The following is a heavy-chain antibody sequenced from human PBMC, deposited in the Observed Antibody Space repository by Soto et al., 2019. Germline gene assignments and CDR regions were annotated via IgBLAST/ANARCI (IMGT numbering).Heavy chain of an antibody. Sequence: NPSETLSLTCAVSGGSISSGGYSWSWIRQPPGKGLEWIGYIYHSGSTYYNPSLKSRVTISVDRSKNQFSLKLSSVTAADTAVYYCAGNLYYYDSSGYYGNWFDPWGQGTLVTVSS. V-gene: IGHV4-30-2*01. CDR3: AGNLYYYDSSGYYGNWFDP. J-gene: IGHJ5*02. D-gene: IGHD3-22*01. CDR1: GGSISSGGYS. CDR2: IYHSGST.